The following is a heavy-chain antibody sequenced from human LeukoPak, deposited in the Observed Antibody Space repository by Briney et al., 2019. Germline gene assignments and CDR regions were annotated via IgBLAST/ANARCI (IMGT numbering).Heavy chain of an antibody. Sequence: ASVKVSCKASGYTFTSYDINWVRQATGQGLEWMGWMNPNSGNTGYAQKFQGRVTMTRNTSISTAYMELSSLRSEDTTVYTCARGLDYGLYYWYYYMDVWGKGTTVTVSS. V-gene: IGHV1-8*01. CDR3: ARGLDYGLYYWYYYMDV. J-gene: IGHJ6*03. CDR2: MNPNSGNT. D-gene: IGHD4-17*01. CDR1: GYTFTSYD.